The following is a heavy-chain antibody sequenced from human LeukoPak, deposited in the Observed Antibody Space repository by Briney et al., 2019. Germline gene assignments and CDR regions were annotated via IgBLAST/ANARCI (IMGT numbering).Heavy chain of an antibody. V-gene: IGHV3-7*01. Sequence: GGSLRLYCVVSGFTFNRCWMNWVRQAPGKGLEWVAHINPDGRDTYYVDSVKGRFTISRDNAQNSMYLQMNSLRVEDTAVYYCTSWGDTTAEYFQRWGQGTLVTVSS. J-gene: IGHJ1*01. CDR2: INPDGRDT. CDR3: TSWGDTTAEYFQR. CDR1: GFTFNRCW. D-gene: IGHD2-21*02.